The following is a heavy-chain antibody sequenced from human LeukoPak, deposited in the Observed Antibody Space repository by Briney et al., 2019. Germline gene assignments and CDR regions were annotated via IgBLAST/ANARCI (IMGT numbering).Heavy chain of an antibody. J-gene: IGHJ4*02. CDR1: GGSISSYY. V-gene: IGHV4-59*01. CDR3: ARGTTPALFDY. D-gene: IGHD2/OR15-2a*01. CDR2: IYYSGST. Sequence: SETLSLTCTVSGGSISSYYWSWIRQPPGKGLEWIGYIYYSGSTNYNPSLKSRVTISVDTSKNQFFLKLSSVTAADTAVYYCARGTTPALFDYWGQGTLVTVSS.